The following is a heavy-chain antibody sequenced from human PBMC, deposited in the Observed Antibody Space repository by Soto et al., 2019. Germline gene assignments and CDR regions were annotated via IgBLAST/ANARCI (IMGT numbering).Heavy chain of an antibody. CDR1: GFTFDDNA. CDR3: AISQNRGGRTMFIY. V-gene: IGHV3-9*01. D-gene: IGHD3-10*02. CDR2: IIGKIDI. Sequence: PGGSLRLSCAVSGFTFDDNAMHWVRQAPEKGLEWVSGIIGKIDIGYADSVKGRFTISRDNAENSLYLQMNSLRAEDTALYYCAISQNRGGRTMFIYGSPGNQVTVSS. J-gene: IGHJ4*02.